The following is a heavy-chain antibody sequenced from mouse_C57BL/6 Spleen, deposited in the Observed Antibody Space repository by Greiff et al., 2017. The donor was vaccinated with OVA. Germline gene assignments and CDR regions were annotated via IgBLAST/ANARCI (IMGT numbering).Heavy chain of an antibody. J-gene: IGHJ4*01. CDR3: ARPWLRGAMDY. CDR1: GYTFTSYW. V-gene: IGHV1-50*01. Sequence: QVQLQQPGAELVKPGASVKLSCKASGYTFTSYWMQWVKQRPGQGLEWIGEIDPSDSYTNYNQKFKGKATLTVDTSSSTAYMQLSSLTSEYSAVYYCARPWLRGAMDYWGQGTSVTVSS. D-gene: IGHD1-1*01. CDR2: IDPSDSYT.